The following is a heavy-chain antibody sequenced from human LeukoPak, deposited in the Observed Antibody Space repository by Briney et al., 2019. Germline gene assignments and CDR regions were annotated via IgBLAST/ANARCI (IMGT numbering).Heavy chain of an antibody. CDR3: VRHYGGNYLPTVGY. CDR1: GGSISSYY. J-gene: IGHJ4*02. D-gene: IGHD4-23*01. V-gene: IGHV4-59*01. CDR2: IYHSGST. Sequence: SETLSLTCTVSGGSISSYYWSWIRQAPGKGLEWIWYIYHSGSTNYNPSLKSRVIISVDTSKNQFSLRLSSVTAADTAVYYCVRHYGGNYLPTVGYWGQGTLVTVSS.